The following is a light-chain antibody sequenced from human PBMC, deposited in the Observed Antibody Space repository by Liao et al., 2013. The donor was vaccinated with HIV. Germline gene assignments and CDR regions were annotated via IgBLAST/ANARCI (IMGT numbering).Light chain of an antibody. J-gene: IGLJ2*01. V-gene: IGLV3-25*02. CDR2: KDS. CDR3: QAWDSSAEVV. CDR1: ALPKQY. Sequence: SYELTQPPSVSVSPGQTARITCSGDALPKQYAYWYQQKPGQAPVLLIYKDSERPSGIPERFSGSNSGNTATLTISGTQPVDEAEYFCQAWDSSAEVVFGGGTKLTVL.